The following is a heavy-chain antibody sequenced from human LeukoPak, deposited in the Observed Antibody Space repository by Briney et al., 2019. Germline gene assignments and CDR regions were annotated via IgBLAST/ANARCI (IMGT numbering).Heavy chain of an antibody. CDR3: AVGYSGSYYYYYYGMDV. CDR2: MNPNSGNT. V-gene: IGHV1-8*01. Sequence: ASVKVSCKASGYTFTSYDINWVRQATGQGLEWMGWMNPNSGNTGYAQKFQGRVTMTRNTSISTAYMELSSLRSEDTAVYYCAVGYSGSYYYYYYGMDVWGQGTTVTVSS. CDR1: GYTFTSYD. J-gene: IGHJ6*02. D-gene: IGHD1-26*01.